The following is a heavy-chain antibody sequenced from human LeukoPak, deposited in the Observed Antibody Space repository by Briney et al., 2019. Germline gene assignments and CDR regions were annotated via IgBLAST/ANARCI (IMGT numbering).Heavy chain of an antibody. J-gene: IGHJ4*02. V-gene: IGHV1-69*04. Sequence: SVKVSCKASGGTFSSYAISWVRQAPGQGLEWMGRIIPILGIANYAQKFQGRVTITADKSTSTAYMELSSLRSEDTAVYYCARAVGYGYGTNYFDYWGQGTLVTVSS. D-gene: IGHD5-18*01. CDR1: GGTFSSYA. CDR2: IIPILGIA. CDR3: ARAVGYGYGTNYFDY.